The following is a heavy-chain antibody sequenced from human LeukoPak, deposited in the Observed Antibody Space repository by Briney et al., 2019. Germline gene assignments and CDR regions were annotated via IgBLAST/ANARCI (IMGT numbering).Heavy chain of an antibody. CDR3: ARDRVGGGFDY. J-gene: IGHJ4*02. CDR2: IYYSGST. Sequence: SETLSLTCTVSGGSISSYYWSWIRQPPGKGLEWIGYIYYSGSTNYNPSLKSRVTISVDTSKNQFSLKLSSVTAVDTAVYYCARDRVGGGFDYWGQGTLVTVSS. V-gene: IGHV4-59*01. CDR1: GGSISSYY. D-gene: IGHD2-15*01.